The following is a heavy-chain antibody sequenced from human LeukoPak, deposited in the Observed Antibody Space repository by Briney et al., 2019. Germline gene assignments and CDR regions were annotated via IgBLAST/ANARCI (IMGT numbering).Heavy chain of an antibody. J-gene: IGHJ4*02. CDR2: IRYDGSNK. D-gene: IGHD5-24*01. CDR3: AKDLRRLRDGYNHRGSGSDY. V-gene: IGHV3-30*02. Sequence: GGSLRLSCAASGFTFSSYGMHWVRQAPGKGLEWVAFIRYDGSNKYYADSVKGRFTISRDNSKNTLYLQMNSLRAEDTAVYYCAKDLRRLRDGYNHRGSGSDYWGQGTLVTVSS. CDR1: GFTFSSYG.